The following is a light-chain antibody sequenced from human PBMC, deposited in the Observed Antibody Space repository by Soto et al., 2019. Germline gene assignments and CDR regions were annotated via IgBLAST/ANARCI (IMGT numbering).Light chain of an antibody. CDR1: QNVNTY. Sequence: EIVMTQSPATLSVSPGERATLFCRASQNVNTYLAWYQQKPGQAPRLLIYGPSTRATGIPARFSGSGSGTEFTLTISSLQSEDFAVYYCQQYYDWPLTFGGGTKVDIK. V-gene: IGKV3-15*01. CDR2: GPS. CDR3: QQYYDWPLT. J-gene: IGKJ4*01.